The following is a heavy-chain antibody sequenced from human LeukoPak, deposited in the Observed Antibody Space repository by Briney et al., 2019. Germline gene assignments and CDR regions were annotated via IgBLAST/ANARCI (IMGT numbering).Heavy chain of an antibody. V-gene: IGHV4-59*08. CDR1: GGSISSYY. D-gene: IGHD3-22*01. J-gene: IGHJ2*01. Sequence: SETLSLTCTVSGGSISSYYWSWIRQPPGKGLEWIGYIYYSGSTNYNPSLKSRVTISVDTSKNQFSLKLSSVTAADTAVYYCARQKYYYDSSGYYYGGYFDLWGRGTLVTVSS. CDR2: IYYSGST. CDR3: ARQKYYYDSSGYYYGGYFDL.